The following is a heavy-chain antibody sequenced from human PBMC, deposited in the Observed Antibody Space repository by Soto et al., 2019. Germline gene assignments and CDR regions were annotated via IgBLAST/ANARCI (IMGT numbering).Heavy chain of an antibody. Sequence: QAQLVQSGTEVKKPGASVKVSCKASGYTLTSYGISWVRQAPGQGLEWMGWISTYNGHTNYAQKVQGRVTMTTDTSTSTAYMELRSLRSDDTAVYYCAREWQQLRQGDYYYYGMDVWGQGTTVTVSS. J-gene: IGHJ6*02. D-gene: IGHD6-13*01. CDR2: ISTYNGHT. CDR1: GYTLTSYG. CDR3: AREWQQLRQGDYYYYGMDV. V-gene: IGHV1-18*01.